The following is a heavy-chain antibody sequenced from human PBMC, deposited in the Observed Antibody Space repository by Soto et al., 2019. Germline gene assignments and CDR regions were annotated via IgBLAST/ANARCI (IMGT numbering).Heavy chain of an antibody. CDR2: IYPGYST. D-gene: IGHD6-13*01. J-gene: IGHJ4*02. V-gene: IGHV3-53*02. CDR3: ARAGTSSSWNYFTY. Sequence: EVQLVETGGGLIQPGGSLRLSCAASGFTVDNNYMSWVRQAPGKGLEWVSIIYPGYSTYYADSVKGRFTISRDNSKNTLYLQRNSLRAEDTAVYYCARAGTSSSWNYFTYWGQGTLVTVSS. CDR1: GFTVDNNY.